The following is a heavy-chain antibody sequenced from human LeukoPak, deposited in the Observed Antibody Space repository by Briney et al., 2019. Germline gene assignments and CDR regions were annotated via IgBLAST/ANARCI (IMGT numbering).Heavy chain of an antibody. CDR2: IKQDGSEK. D-gene: IGHD6-13*01. J-gene: IGHJ4*02. CDR3: GAAIASAGIVY. CDR1: GFTFSSYW. Sequence: AGGSLRLSCAASGFTFSSYWMSWVRQAPGKGLEWVANIKQDGSEKYYVDSVKGRFTISRDNAKNSLYLQMNSLRAEDMAVYYCGAAIASAGIVYWGQGTLVTVSS. V-gene: IGHV3-7*03.